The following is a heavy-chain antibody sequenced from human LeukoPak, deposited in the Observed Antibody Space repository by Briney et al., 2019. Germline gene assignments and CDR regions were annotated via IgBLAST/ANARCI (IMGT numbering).Heavy chain of an antibody. CDR3: ATAPILRGEGGEHYKYGMDV. CDR2: IYHNGTP. Sequence: TPSGTLSLTCGVSVGSISSGNWWSWVRQPPGKGLEWIGEIYHNGTPNYNPSLKSRVTISADTFKNHFSLKLTSVTAADTAVYYCATAPILRGEGGEHYKYGMDVWGQGTTVIVSS. CDR1: VGSISSGNW. V-gene: IGHV4-4*02. J-gene: IGHJ6*02. D-gene: IGHD1-26*01.